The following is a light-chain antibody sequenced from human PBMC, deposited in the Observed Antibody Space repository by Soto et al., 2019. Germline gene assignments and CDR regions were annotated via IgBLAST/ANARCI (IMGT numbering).Light chain of an antibody. J-gene: IGKJ5*01. CDR2: GAS. Sequence: EIVMTQSPATLSVSPGERATLSCRASQSVGSNLAWYQQRPGQAPRLLIYGASTRATGIPARFSGSGSGTEFTLTISSLQSEDFAVYFCQRYNNWLITFGQGTRLEI. CDR3: QRYNNWLIT. V-gene: IGKV3-15*01. CDR1: QSVGSN.